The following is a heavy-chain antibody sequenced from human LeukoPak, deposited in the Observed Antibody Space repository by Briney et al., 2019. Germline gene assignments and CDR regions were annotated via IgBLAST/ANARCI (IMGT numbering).Heavy chain of an antibody. CDR2: ISGSGGST. CDR1: GFTFSSYA. J-gene: IGHJ4*02. V-gene: IGHV3-23*01. Sequence: PGGSLRLSCAASGFTFSSYAMSWVRQAPGKGLEWVSAISGSGGSTYYADSVKGRFTISRDNSKNTLYLQMNSLRAEDTAVYYCARPYYYDSSGYYPPDYWGQGTLVTVSS. D-gene: IGHD3-22*01. CDR3: ARPYYYDSSGYYPPDY.